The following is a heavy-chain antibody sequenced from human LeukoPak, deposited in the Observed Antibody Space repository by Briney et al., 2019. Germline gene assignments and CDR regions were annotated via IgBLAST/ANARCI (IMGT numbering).Heavy chain of an antibody. CDR2: IYYSGST. V-gene: IGHV4-59*01. CDR1: GGSFSGYY. Sequence: SETLSLTCAVYGGSFSGYYWSWIRQPPGKGLEWIGYIYYSGSTNYNPSLKSRVTISVDTSKNQFSLKLSSVTAADTAVYYCARVPIDYYMDVWGKGTTVTISS. CDR3: ARVPIDYYMDV. J-gene: IGHJ6*03.